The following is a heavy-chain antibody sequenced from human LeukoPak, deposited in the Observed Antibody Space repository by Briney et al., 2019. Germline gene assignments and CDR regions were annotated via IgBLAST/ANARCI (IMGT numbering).Heavy chain of an antibody. CDR2: ISYDGSNK. Sequence: GGSLRLSCAASGFTFDSYAIHWVRQAPGKGLEWVAVISYDGSNKYYADSVKGRFTISRDNSKNTLYLQMNSLRDEDTAVYYCARDEDAFGGQGTLVTVSS. V-gene: IGHV3-30*04. CDR3: ARDEDAF. CDR1: GFTFDSYA. J-gene: IGHJ4*02.